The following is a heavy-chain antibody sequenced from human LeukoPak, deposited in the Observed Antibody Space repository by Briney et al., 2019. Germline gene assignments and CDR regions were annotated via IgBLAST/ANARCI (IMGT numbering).Heavy chain of an antibody. Sequence: ASVKVSCKASGYTFTSYAMNWVRQAPGKGLEWMGWINTNTGNPTYAQGFTGRFVFSLDTSVSTAYLQISSLKAEDTAVYYCARVIAARDYYYYYMDVWGKGTTVTVSS. D-gene: IGHD6-6*01. CDR3: ARVIAARDYYYYYMDV. J-gene: IGHJ6*03. V-gene: IGHV7-4-1*02. CDR2: INTNTGNP. CDR1: GYTFTSYA.